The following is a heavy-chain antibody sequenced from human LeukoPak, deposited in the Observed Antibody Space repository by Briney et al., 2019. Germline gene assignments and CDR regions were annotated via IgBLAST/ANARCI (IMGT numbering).Heavy chain of an antibody. V-gene: IGHV4-39*01. CDR1: GGSISSSSYY. J-gene: IGHJ3*02. CDR3: ASEQINVLWPVAGTGAFDM. CDR2: IYYSGST. Sequence: PPETLSLTCTVSGGSISSSSYYWGWIRQPPGKGLEWIGSIYYSGSTYYNPSLKSRVTISVDTSKNQFSLKLSSVTAADTSVFYCASEQINVLWPVAGTGAFDMWGQGTMVTVSS. D-gene: IGHD6-19*01.